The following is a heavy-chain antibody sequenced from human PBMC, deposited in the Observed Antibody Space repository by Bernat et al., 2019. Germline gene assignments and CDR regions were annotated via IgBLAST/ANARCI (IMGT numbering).Heavy chain of an antibody. D-gene: IGHD1-26*01. Sequence: EVQLVESGGGLVQPGGSLRLSCAASGFTFSSYDMHWVRQATGKGLEWVSAIGTAGDTYYPGSVKGRFTISRENAKNSLYLQMNSLRAGDTAVYYCARAMDTVGATSYYYYGMDVWGQGTTVTVS. CDR1: GFTFSSYD. J-gene: IGHJ6*02. CDR3: ARAMDTVGATSYYYYGMDV. V-gene: IGHV3-13*01. CDR2: IGTAGDT.